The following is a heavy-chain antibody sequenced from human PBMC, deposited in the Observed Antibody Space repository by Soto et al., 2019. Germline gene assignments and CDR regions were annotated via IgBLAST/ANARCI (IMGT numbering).Heavy chain of an antibody. CDR3: ARVRLYGDYGSPYYYMDV. J-gene: IGHJ6*03. CDR1: GYTFTSYA. V-gene: IGHV1-3*01. Sequence: ASVKVSCKASGYTFTSYAMHWVRQAPGQRLEWMGWINAGNGNTKYSQKFQGRVTITRDTSGSTAYMELSSLRSEDTAVYYCARVRLYGDYGSPYYYMDVWGKGTTVTVSS. D-gene: IGHD4-17*01. CDR2: INAGNGNT.